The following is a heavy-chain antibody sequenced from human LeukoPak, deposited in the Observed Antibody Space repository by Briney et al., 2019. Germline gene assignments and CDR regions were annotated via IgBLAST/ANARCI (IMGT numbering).Heavy chain of an antibody. CDR1: GFTFSSYG. CDR2: ISAREGST. V-gene: IGHV3-23*02. J-gene: IGHJ4*02. Sequence: GGSLRLTCAASGFTFSSYGMGWVRQAPGKGPEWGSGISAREGSTWYGDSGKGRFTISRHISKNTPYLQMNSLRADDTAVYYCAKEIAVAGRPLLDSWGQGTLVTVSS. CDR3: AKEIAVAGRPLLDS. D-gene: IGHD6-19*01.